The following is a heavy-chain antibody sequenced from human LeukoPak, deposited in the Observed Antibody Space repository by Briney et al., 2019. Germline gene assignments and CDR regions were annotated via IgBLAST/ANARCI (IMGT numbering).Heavy chain of an antibody. CDR3: ASSGSYYYYYMDV. V-gene: IGHV3-74*01. J-gene: IGHJ6*03. D-gene: IGHD3-22*01. Sequence: PGGSLRLSCAASGFTFSSYWMHWVRQAPGKGLVWVSRINSDGSSTSYADSVKGRFTISRDNAKNTLYLQMNSLRAEDTAVYYCASSGSYYYYYMDVWGKGTTVTVSS. CDR1: GFTFSSYW. CDR2: INSDGSST.